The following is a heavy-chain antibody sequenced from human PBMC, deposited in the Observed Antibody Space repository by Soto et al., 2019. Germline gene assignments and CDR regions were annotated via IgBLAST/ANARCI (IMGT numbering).Heavy chain of an antibody. CDR2: ISSSSSTI. J-gene: IGHJ6*02. CDR1: GFTFSSYS. D-gene: IGHD2-2*01. V-gene: IGHV3-48*02. CDR3: ASSIGYCSSTSCSWPYYYYYGMDV. Sequence: LRLSCAASGFTFSSYSMNWVRQAPGKGLEWVSYISSSSSTIYYADSVKGRFTISRDNAKNSLYLQMNSLRDEDTAVYYCASSIGYCSSTSCSWPYYYYYGMDVWGQGTTVTVSS.